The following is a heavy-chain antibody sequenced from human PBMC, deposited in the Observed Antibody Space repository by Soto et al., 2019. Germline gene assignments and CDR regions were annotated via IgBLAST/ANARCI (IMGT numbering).Heavy chain of an antibody. CDR3: ARDRGFPFSYYMDV. CDR2: INPNSGGT. CDR1: GYTFTGYY. V-gene: IGHV1-2*04. J-gene: IGHJ6*03. Sequence: ASVKVSCKASGYTFTGYYMHWVRQAPGQGLEWMGWINPNSGGTNYAQKFQGWVTMTRDTSISTAYMELSRLRSDDTAVYYCARDRGFPFSYYMDVGGKGTTVTVSS. D-gene: IGHD3-22*01.